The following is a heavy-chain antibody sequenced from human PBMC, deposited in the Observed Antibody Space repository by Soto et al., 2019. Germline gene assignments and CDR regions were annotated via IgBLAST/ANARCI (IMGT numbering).Heavy chain of an antibody. V-gene: IGHV3-30-3*01. D-gene: IGHD3-10*01. CDR2: ISYDGSNK. Sequence: GGSLRLSCAASGFTFSSYAMHWVRQAPGKGLEWVAVISYDGSNKYYADSVKGRFTISRDNSKNTLYLQMNSLRAEDTAVYYCAREEVDYYGSGSSHFDYWGQGTLVTVSS. CDR1: GFTFSSYA. CDR3: AREEVDYYGSGSSHFDY. J-gene: IGHJ4*02.